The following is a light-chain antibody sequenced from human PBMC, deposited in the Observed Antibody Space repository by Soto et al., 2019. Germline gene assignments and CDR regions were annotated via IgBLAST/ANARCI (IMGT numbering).Light chain of an antibody. CDR2: GAS. Sequence: EIVLTQSPGTLSVSPGERVTLSCRASQSVSNNYLAWYVQKPGQAPRLLIDGASSRATGIPDRFSGSGFGTDFTLTISRLEPEDFAVYLCQQYGRAPLTFGGGTKVEIK. V-gene: IGKV3-20*01. CDR1: QSVSNNY. CDR3: QQYGRAPLT. J-gene: IGKJ4*01.